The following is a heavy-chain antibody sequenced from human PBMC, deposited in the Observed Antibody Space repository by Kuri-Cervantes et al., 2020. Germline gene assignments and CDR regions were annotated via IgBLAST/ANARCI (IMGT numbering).Heavy chain of an antibody. CDR1: GFTFSSYA. CDR2: ISGSGGST. D-gene: IGHD6-19*01. CDR3: AKINRGTWLVLGTDFDY. V-gene: IGHV3-23*01. J-gene: IGHJ4*02. Sequence: GESLKISCAASGFTFSSYAMSWVRQAPGKGLEWVSAISGSGGSTYYADSVKGRFAISRDNSKNTLYLQMNSLRAEDTAVYYCAKINRGTWLVLGTDFDYWGQGTLVTVSS.